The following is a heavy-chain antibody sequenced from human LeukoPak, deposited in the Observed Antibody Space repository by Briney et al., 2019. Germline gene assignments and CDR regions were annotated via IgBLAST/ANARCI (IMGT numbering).Heavy chain of an antibody. Sequence: RGSLRLSCAASGFTFSSYAMSWVRQASGRGLEWVSAISGSGGSTYYADSVKGRFTISRDNSKNTLYLQMNSLRADDTAIYYCARNQQLGGHSYYYYGMDVWGQGTTVTVSS. CDR2: ISGSGGST. V-gene: IGHV3-23*01. CDR1: GFTFSSYA. J-gene: IGHJ6*02. CDR3: ARNQQLGGHSYYYYGMDV. D-gene: IGHD3-16*01.